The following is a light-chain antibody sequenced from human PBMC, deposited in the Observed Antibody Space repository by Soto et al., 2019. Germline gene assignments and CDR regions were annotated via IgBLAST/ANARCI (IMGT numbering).Light chain of an antibody. CDR1: SSDVGGYNY. Sequence: QCALTQPASVSGSPGQSTTISCTGTSSDVGGYNYVSWYQQHPGKAPKLMIYDVSNRPSGVSNRFSGSKSGNTASLTISGLQAEDEADYYCNSYTSSSTPYVFGTGTKVTVL. J-gene: IGLJ1*01. CDR3: NSYTSSSTPYV. V-gene: IGLV2-14*01. CDR2: DVS.